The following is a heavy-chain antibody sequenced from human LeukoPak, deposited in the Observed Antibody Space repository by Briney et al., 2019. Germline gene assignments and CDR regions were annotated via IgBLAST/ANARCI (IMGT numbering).Heavy chain of an antibody. CDR1: GYSFTSFS. CDR3: ARDLGEIEMAAIFFDY. J-gene: IGHJ4*02. V-gene: IGHV1-18*01. CDR2: ISAYNGKI. D-gene: IGHD5-24*01. Sequence: RASVKVSCKASGYSFTSFSISWVRQAPGQGLEWVGWISAYNGKIKYAQNLQGRVTLTQDTSTSTAYMELRSLRSDDTAMYYCARDLGEIEMAAIFFDYWGQGTLVTVSS.